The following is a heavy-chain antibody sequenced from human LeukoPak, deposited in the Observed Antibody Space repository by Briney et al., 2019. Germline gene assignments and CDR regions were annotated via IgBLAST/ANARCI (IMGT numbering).Heavy chain of an antibody. CDR2: INPNSGGT. Sequence: ASVKVSCKASGGTFSSYAISWVRQAPGQGLEWMGWINPNSGGTNYAQKFQGRVTMTRDTSISTAYMELSSLRSEDTAVYYCASREELDYDYWGQGTLVTVSS. D-gene: IGHD1-1*01. V-gene: IGHV1-2*02. J-gene: IGHJ4*02. CDR3: ASREELDYDY. CDR1: GGTFSSYA.